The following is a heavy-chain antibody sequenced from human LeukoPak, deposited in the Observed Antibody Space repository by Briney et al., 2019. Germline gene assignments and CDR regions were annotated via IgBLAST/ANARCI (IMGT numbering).Heavy chain of an antibody. CDR3: ARLRWELLPSFIFYDY. V-gene: IGHV5-51*01. CDR1: GYSFTSYW. J-gene: IGHJ4*02. Sequence: TGESLKISCKGSGYSFTSYWIGWVRQMPGKGLEWMGIIYPGDSDTRYSPSFQGQVTISADKSISTAYLQWSSLKASDTAMYYCARLRWELLPSFIFYDYWGQGTLVTVSS. D-gene: IGHD1-26*01. CDR2: IYPGDSDT.